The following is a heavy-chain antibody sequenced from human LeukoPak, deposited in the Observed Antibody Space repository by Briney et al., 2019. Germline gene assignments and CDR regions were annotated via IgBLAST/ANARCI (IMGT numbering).Heavy chain of an antibody. J-gene: IGHJ5*02. V-gene: IGHV4-59*01. D-gene: IGHD2/OR15-2a*01. Sequence: PSETLSLTCTVSGGSISSYYCSWIRQPPGQGLEWIGYIYYSGITNYNPSLKSRVTISVDTSKNQFSLKLSSVTAADTAVYYCARETIILGRAEFGRWGQGTLVTVSS. CDR2: IYYSGIT. CDR3: ARETIILGRAEFGR. CDR1: GGSISSYY.